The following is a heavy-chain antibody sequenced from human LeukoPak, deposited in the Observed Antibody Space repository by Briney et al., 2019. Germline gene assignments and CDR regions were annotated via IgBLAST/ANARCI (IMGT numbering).Heavy chain of an antibody. CDR1: GFTFSSYG. V-gene: IGHV3-33*03. CDR2: ILYDGSNT. Sequence: PGRSLLLSSAASGFTFSSYGMHWVRQAPGKGLEWVAVILYDGSNTYYADSVKGRFTISRDNPKNTLYLQMNSLRAEDTAVYFCAKRGVVIRVILVGFHKEAYYFDSWGQGALVTVSS. CDR3: AKRGVVIRVILVGFHKEAYYFDS. J-gene: IGHJ4*02. D-gene: IGHD3-10*01.